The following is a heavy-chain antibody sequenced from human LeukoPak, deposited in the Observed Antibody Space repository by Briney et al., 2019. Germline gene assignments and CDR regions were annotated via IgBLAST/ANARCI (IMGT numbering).Heavy chain of an antibody. CDR3: ARDIVVVAATRDYYYGMDV. J-gene: IGHJ6*02. CDR2: INHSGST. D-gene: IGHD2-15*01. V-gene: IGHV4-34*01. CDR1: GGSFSGYY. Sequence: SETLSLTCAVYGGSFSGYYWSWIRQPPGKGLEWIGEINHSGSTNYNPSLKSRVTISVDTSKNQFSLKLSSVTAADTAVYYCARDIVVVAATRDYYYGMDVWGQGTTVTVSS.